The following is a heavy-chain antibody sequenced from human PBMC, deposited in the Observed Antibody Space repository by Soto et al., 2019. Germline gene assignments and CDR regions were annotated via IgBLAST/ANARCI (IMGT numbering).Heavy chain of an antibody. Sequence: QVQLQQWGAGLLKPSETLSLTCAVYGGSFSGYYWSWIRQPPGKGLEWIGEINHSGSTNYNPSLKSRVTLSVDTSKNQFSLKLSSVTAADTAVYYCARGRRWLRLLDYWGQGTLVTVSS. D-gene: IGHD5-12*01. CDR2: INHSGST. J-gene: IGHJ4*02. CDR3: ARGRRWLRLLDY. V-gene: IGHV4-34*01. CDR1: GGSFSGYY.